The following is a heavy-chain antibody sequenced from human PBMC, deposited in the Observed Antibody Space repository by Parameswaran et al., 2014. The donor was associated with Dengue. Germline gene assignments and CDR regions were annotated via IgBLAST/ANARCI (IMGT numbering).Heavy chain of an antibody. CDR3: ARFGEGDY. CDR2: ISYDGSNK. J-gene: IGHJ4*02. CDR1: IHFSSYA. V-gene: IGHV3-30-3*01. D-gene: IGHD3-10*01. Sequence: QAGGSLTTLLCSLWIHFSSYAMHWVRQGSGKGLEWVAVISYDGSNKYYADSVKGRFTISRDNSKNTLYLQMNSLRAEDTAVYYCARFGEGDYWGPGNPGHRLL.